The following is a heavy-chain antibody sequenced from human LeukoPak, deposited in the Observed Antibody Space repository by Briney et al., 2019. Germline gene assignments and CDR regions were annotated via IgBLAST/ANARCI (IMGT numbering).Heavy chain of an antibody. CDR1: GGSFSGYY. CDR2: INHSGST. Sequence: SETLSLTCAVYGGSFSGYYWSWIRQPPGKGLEWIGEINHSGSTNYNPSLKSRVTISVDTSKNQFSLKLSSVTAADTAVYYCARDGGEMATSYYYYGMDVWGQGTTVTVSS. V-gene: IGHV4-34*01. D-gene: IGHD5-24*01. CDR3: ARDGGEMATSYYYYGMDV. J-gene: IGHJ6*02.